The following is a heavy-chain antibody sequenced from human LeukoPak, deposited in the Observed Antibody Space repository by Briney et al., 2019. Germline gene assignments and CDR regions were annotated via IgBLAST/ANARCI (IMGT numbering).Heavy chain of an antibody. D-gene: IGHD3-10*01. CDR3: ARTIRGY. CDR2: IKEDGSEK. CDR1: GFTFSTHW. V-gene: IGHV3-7*01. J-gene: IGHJ4*02. Sequence: GGSLRLSCAASGFTFSTHWMSWVRQAPGKGLEWVANIKEDGSEKYYVDSVKGRFTISRDNAKNSLYLQMNSQRAEDTAVYYCARTIRGYWGQGTLVTVSS.